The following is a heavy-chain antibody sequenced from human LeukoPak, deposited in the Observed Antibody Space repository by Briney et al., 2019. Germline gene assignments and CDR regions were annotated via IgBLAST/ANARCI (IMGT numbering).Heavy chain of an antibody. CDR3: AKDMAMAVAGTSAFDY. V-gene: IGHV3-9*01. J-gene: IGHJ4*02. Sequence: GGSLRLSCAASGFTFDDYAMHWVRLAPGKGLEWVSGISWNSGSIGYADSVKGRFTISRDNAKNSLYLQMNSLRAEDTALYYCAKDMAMAVAGTSAFDYWGQGTLVTVSS. CDR1: GFTFDDYA. CDR2: ISWNSGSI. D-gene: IGHD6-19*01.